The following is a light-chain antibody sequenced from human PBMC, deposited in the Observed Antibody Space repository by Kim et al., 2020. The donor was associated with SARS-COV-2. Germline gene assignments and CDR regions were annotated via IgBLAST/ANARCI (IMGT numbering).Light chain of an antibody. CDR1: NLGNKY. J-gene: IGLJ1*01. CDR2: EDN. V-gene: IGLV3-1*01. CDR3: QAWDSTTAV. Sequence: SYELTQPPSVSVSPGQTASITCSGDNLGNKYASWYQQKPGQSPLLVMYEDNKRPSGIPQRFSGSNSGNTATLTISETQTMDEADYYCQAWDSTTAVFGTGTKVTVL.